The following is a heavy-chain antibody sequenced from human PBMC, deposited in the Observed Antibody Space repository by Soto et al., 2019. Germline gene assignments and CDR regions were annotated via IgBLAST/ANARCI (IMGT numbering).Heavy chain of an antibody. CDR2: ISWNSGSI. D-gene: IGHD6-19*01. V-gene: IGHV3-9*01. CDR1: GFTFDDYA. Sequence: GGSLRLSCAASGFTFDDYAMHWVRQAPGKGLEWVSGISWNSGSIGYADSVKGRFTISRDNAKNSLYLQMNSLRAEDTAVYYCARDRLAVAGPGYWYFDLWGRGTLVTVS. CDR3: ARDRLAVAGPGYWYFDL. J-gene: IGHJ2*01.